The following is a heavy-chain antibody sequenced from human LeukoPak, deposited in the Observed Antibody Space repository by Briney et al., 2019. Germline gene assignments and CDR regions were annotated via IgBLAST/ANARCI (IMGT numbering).Heavy chain of an antibody. Sequence: SQTLSLTCVISGDSVSSNSAAWNWIRQSPSRGLEWLGRTYYRSKWYYHYAVSMKSRITVNPDTSKNQFSLQLNSVTPEDTAVYYCARGHYYDSSGPVNWGQGTLVTVSS. V-gene: IGHV6-1*01. D-gene: IGHD3-22*01. CDR3: ARGHYYDSSGPVN. CDR2: TYYRSKWYY. J-gene: IGHJ4*02. CDR1: GDSVSSNSAA.